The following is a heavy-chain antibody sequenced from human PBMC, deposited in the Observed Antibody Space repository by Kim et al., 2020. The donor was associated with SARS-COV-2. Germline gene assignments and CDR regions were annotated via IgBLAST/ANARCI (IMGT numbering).Heavy chain of an antibody. CDR1: GFTFSSYA. Sequence: GGSLRLSCAASGFTFSSYAMHWVRQAPGKGLEWVAVISYDGSNKYYADSVKGRFTISRDNSKNTLYLQMNSLRAEDTAVYYCAREGPVKSLLYWGQGTLVTVSS. V-gene: IGHV3-30*04. CDR2: ISYDGSNK. CDR3: AREGPVKSLLY. J-gene: IGHJ4*02.